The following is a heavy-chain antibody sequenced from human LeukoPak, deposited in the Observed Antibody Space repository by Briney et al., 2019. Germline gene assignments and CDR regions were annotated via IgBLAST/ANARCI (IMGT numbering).Heavy chain of an antibody. CDR2: IIPIFGTA. J-gene: IGHJ3*02. V-gene: IGHV1-69*06. CDR1: GGTFSSYA. CDR3: ARGGTAMVTEYDAFDI. Sequence: SVKVSCKASGGTFSSYAICWVRQAPGQGLEWMGGIIPIFGTANYAQKFQGRVTIAADKSTSTAYMELSSLRSEDTAVYYCARGGTAMVTEYDAFDIWGQGTMVTVSS. D-gene: IGHD5-18*01.